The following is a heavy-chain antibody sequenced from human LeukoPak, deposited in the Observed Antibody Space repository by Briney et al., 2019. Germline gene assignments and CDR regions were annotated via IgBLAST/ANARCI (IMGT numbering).Heavy chain of an antibody. D-gene: IGHD1-26*01. CDR3: ARTMYITGSSDFDY. J-gene: IGHJ4*02. CDR2: ISYDGSKT. Sequence: GGSLRLSCAASGFTFNNAWMSWVRQAPGKGLEWVAVISYDGSKTYYADSVKGRFTISRDNSKNTLYPQMNSLRAEDTALYYCARTMYITGSSDFDYWGQGTLVTVSS. CDR1: GFTFNNAW. V-gene: IGHV3-30-3*01.